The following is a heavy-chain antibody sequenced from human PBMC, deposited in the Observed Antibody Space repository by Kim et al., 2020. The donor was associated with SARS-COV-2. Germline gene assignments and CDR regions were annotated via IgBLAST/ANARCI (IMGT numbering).Heavy chain of an antibody. Sequence: SPTLSLTCAISGDSVSSNSAAWNWIRQSPSRGLEWLGRTYYRSKWYNDYAVSVKSRITINPDTSKNQFSLQLNSVTPEDTAVYYCARCLGSGYGYYYGMDVWGQGTTVTVSS. CDR1: GDSVSSNSAA. V-gene: IGHV6-1*01. D-gene: IGHD5-12*01. CDR2: TYYRSKWYN. J-gene: IGHJ6*02. CDR3: ARCLGSGYGYYYGMDV.